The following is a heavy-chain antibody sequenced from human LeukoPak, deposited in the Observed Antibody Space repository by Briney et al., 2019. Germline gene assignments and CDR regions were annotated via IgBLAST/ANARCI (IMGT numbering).Heavy chain of an antibody. J-gene: IGHJ4*02. CDR3: ARAAYCGGDCYPD. Sequence: GGSLRLSCAASGFTFSSYGMSWVRQAPGKGLEWVSAISGSGGSTYYADSVKGRFTMSRDNSKNTLYLQMNSLRDEDTAVYYCARAAYCGGDCYPDWGQGTLVTVSS. D-gene: IGHD2-21*02. V-gene: IGHV3-23*01. CDR1: GFTFSSYG. CDR2: ISGSGGST.